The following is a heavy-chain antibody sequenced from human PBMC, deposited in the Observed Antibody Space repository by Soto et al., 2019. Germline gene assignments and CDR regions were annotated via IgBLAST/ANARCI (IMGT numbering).Heavy chain of an antibody. D-gene: IGHD3-16*01. J-gene: IGHJ1*01. V-gene: IGHV3-53*01. CDR3: ATDPHVSLQY. CDR1: GFTVSRNY. Sequence: EVQLVESGGGLMQPGGSLRISCAASGFTVSRNYMTWVRQSPGKRLEWVSAIYSGGDTYYADSVKGRFTISRDSSENTLYLQISGLRVEDTAVYYCATDPHVSLQYWGQGTLVAVSS. CDR2: IYSGGDT.